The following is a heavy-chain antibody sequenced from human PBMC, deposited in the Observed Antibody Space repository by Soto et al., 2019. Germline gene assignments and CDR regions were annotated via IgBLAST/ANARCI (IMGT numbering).Heavy chain of an antibody. Sequence: ASVKVSCKASGYTFTGYYMHWVRQAPGQGLEWMGWINPNSGGTNYAQKFQGWVTMTRDTSISTAYMELSRLRSDDTAVYYCARGLTLSSYMDVWGKGTTVTVSS. CDR1: GYTFTGYY. CDR2: INPNSGGT. V-gene: IGHV1-2*04. CDR3: ARGLTLSSYMDV. J-gene: IGHJ6*03. D-gene: IGHD2-8*01.